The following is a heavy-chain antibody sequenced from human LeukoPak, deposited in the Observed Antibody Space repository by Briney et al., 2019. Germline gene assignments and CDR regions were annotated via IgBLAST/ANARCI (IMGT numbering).Heavy chain of an antibody. CDR3: ARDLEERQLVQQMALNFDY. CDR1: GFTFSSHV. Sequence: PGGSLRLSCAASGFTFSSHVLHWVRQAPGKGLEWVAVISYDGRNKYYADSVKGRFTISRDNSENTLYLQMNSLSVEDTAVYYCARDLEERQLVQQMALNFDYWGQGTLVTVSS. V-gene: IGHV3-30*04. D-gene: IGHD6-13*01. J-gene: IGHJ4*02. CDR2: ISYDGRNK.